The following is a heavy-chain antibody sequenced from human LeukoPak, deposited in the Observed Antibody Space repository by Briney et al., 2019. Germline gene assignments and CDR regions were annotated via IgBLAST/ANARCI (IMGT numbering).Heavy chain of an antibody. CDR2: ISGSGGST. V-gene: IGHV3-23*01. CDR3: ARELFDFDY. CDR1: GFTFSSYA. J-gene: IGHJ4*02. D-gene: IGHD3-10*01. Sequence: GESLKISCAASGFTFSSYAMSWVRQAPGKGLEWVSAISGSGGSTYYADSVKGRFTISRDNSKNTLYLQMNSLRAEDTAIYYCARELFDFDYWGQGTLVTVSS.